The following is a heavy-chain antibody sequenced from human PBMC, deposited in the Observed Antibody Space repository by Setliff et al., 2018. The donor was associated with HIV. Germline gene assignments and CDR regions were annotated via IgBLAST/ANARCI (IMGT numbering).Heavy chain of an antibody. D-gene: IGHD2-8*01. CDR1: GYIFSSYG. Sequence: GASVKVSCKASGYIFSSYGISWVRQAPGQGLEWMGWITVYNDNKNYAQKLQGRVTMTTDTSSSTAYMELRSLRSDDTAVYYCATKLYCTNGVCLDAFDIWGQGTMVTVSS. V-gene: IGHV1-18*01. CDR2: ITVYNDNK. J-gene: IGHJ3*02. CDR3: ATKLYCTNGVCLDAFDI.